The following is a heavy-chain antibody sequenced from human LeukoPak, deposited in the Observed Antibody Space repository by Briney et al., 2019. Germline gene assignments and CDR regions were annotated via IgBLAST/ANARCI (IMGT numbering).Heavy chain of an antibody. Sequence: GGSPRLSCAASGFTFSSYSMNWVRQAPGKGLEWVSYISSSSSTIYYADSVKGRFTISRDNAKNSLYLQMNSLRAEDTAVYYCASSDYAYYYGLDVWGQGTTVTVSS. D-gene: IGHD5-12*01. V-gene: IGHV3-48*04. CDR3: ASSDYAYYYGLDV. CDR1: GFTFSSYS. J-gene: IGHJ6*02. CDR2: ISSSSSTI.